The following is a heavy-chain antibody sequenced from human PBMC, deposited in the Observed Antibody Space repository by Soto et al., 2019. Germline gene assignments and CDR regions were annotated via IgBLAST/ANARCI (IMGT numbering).Heavy chain of an antibody. CDR1: GGTFSSYT. V-gene: IGHV1-69*02. Sequence: QVQLVQSEAEVKKPGSSVKVSCKASGGTFSSYTISWVRQAPGQGLEWMGRIIPILGIANYAQKFQGRVTITADKSTSTAYMELSSLRSEDTAVYYCARGGGQYCSSTSCYPYWYFYLWGRGTLVTVSS. J-gene: IGHJ2*01. CDR2: IIPILGIA. CDR3: ARGGGQYCSSTSCYPYWYFYL. D-gene: IGHD2-2*01.